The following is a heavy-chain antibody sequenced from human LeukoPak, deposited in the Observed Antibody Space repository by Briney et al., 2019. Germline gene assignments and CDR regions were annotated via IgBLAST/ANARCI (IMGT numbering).Heavy chain of an antibody. CDR1: GCTFSSYA. D-gene: IGHD3-10*01. CDR3: AKDVRVGEYYGSGSYFDY. V-gene: IGHV3-23*01. CDR2: ISASGGST. J-gene: IGHJ4*02. Sequence: GGTLRLSCAASGCTFSSYAMSWVRQAPGKGLEWVSIISASGGSTYYADSVKGRFTISRDKSRNYLQMNSLRGDDPAIYYCAKDVRVGEYYGSGSYFDYWGQGTLVTVSS.